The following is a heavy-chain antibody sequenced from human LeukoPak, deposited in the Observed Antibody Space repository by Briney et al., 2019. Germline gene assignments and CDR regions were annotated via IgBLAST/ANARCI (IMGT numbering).Heavy chain of an antibody. V-gene: IGHV3-53*04. Sequence: GGSLRLSCAASGFTLSTYAVSWVRQAPGKGLEWVSVIYSGGSTYYADSVKGRFTISRHNSKNTLYLQMNSLRAEDTAVYYCARLYGTFLEWSPYFDYWGQGTLVTVSS. D-gene: IGHD3-3*02. J-gene: IGHJ4*02. CDR2: IYSGGST. CDR1: GFTLSTYA. CDR3: ARLYGTFLEWSPYFDY.